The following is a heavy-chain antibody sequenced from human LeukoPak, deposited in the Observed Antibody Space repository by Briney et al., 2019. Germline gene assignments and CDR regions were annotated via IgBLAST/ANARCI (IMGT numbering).Heavy chain of an antibody. CDR1: GLTFNYAW. V-gene: IGHV3-7*05. D-gene: IGHD6-13*01. Sequence: GGSLRLSCAASGLTFNYAWMSWVRQTPEKGLEWVANIKQDGSETVYVDSVKGRFTISRDNAQSSSYLQMNSLRAEDTAVYYCARDPYSSSWSYGMDVWGQGTAVTVSS. J-gene: IGHJ6*02. CDR3: ARDPYSSSWSYGMDV. CDR2: IKQDGSET.